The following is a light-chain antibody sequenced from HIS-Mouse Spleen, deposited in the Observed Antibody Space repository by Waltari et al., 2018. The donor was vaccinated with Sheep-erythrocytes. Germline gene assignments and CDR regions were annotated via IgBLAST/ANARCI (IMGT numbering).Light chain of an antibody. V-gene: IGKV1-39*01. CDR2: AAS. J-gene: IGKJ4*01. CDR3: QQSCSTPPT. CDR1: QSISSY. Sequence: DIQMTQSPSSLSASVGDRVTITCRASQSISSYLNWYQQKPGKDPKLLIYAASSLQSSVTSRFSGSGSGTEFTLTISSLQPEDVATYYCQQSCSTPPTFGGGTKVEIK.